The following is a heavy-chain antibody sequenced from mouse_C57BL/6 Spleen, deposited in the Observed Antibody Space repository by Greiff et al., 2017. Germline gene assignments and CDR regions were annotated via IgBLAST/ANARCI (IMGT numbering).Heavy chain of an antibody. CDR1: GYSITSGYD. CDR2: ISYSGST. D-gene: IGHD4-1*01. V-gene: IGHV3-1*01. CDR3: ARGGLGLDY. Sequence: DVMLVESGPGMVKPSQSLSLTCTVTGYSITSGYDWHWIRHFPGNKLEWMGYISYSGSTNYNPSLKSRISITHDTSKNHFFLKLNSVATEDTATYYCARGGLGLDYWGQGTPLTVSS. J-gene: IGHJ2*01.